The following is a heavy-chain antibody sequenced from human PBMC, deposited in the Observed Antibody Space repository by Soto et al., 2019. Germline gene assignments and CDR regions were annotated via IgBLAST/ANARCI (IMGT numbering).Heavy chain of an antibody. D-gene: IGHD3-22*01. V-gene: IGHV1-69*13. CDR2: IIPIFGTA. CDR1: GGTFSSYA. J-gene: IGHJ6*02. CDR3: SRLGYYDRSGPFYYGMDV. Sequence: SVKVSCKASGGTFSSYAISWVRQAPGQGLEWMGGIIPIFGTANYAQKFQGRVTITADESTSTAYMELSSLRSEDTAVHYCSRLGYYDRSGPFYYGMDVWGQGTTVTVSS.